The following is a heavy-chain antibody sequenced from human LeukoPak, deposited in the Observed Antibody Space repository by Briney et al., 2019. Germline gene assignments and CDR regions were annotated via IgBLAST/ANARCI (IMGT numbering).Heavy chain of an antibody. J-gene: IGHJ4*02. CDR3: ARVRDGYCSSTSCDGLDY. CDR2: ISYDGSNK. Sequence: GRSLRLSCAASGFTFSSYAMHWVRQAPGKGLEWVAVISYDGSNKYYADSVKGRFTISRDNSKNTLYLQMNSLRAEDTAVYYCARVRDGYCSSTSCDGLDYWGQGTLVTVSS. CDR1: GFTFSSYA. V-gene: IGHV3-30-3*01. D-gene: IGHD2-2*03.